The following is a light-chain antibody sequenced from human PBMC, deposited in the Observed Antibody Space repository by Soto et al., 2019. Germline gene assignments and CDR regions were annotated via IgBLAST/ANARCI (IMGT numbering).Light chain of an antibody. J-gene: IGLJ1*01. CDR3: AAWDDNLKSYV. CDR2: YDD. Sequence: QSVLTQPPSVSEAPRQRVTISCSGSSSNIGNNAVNWYQQLPGKAPKLLMYYDDLLPSGVSDRFSGSKSGTSASLAISGLQSEDEADYYCAAWDDNLKSYVFGTGTKVTVL. V-gene: IGLV1-36*01. CDR1: SSNIGNNA.